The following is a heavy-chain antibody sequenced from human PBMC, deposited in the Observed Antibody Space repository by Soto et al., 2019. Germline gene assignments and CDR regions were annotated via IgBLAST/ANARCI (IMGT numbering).Heavy chain of an antibody. J-gene: IGHJ5*02. CDR1: GFTFSSYG. Sequence: QVQLVESGGGVVQPGRSLRLSRAASGFTFSSYGMHWVRQAPGKGLEWVAVISYDGSNKYYADSVKGRFTISRDNSKNTLYLQMNSLRAEDTAVYYCAKRTTAWGQGTLVTVSS. V-gene: IGHV3-30*18. D-gene: IGHD4-17*01. CDR3: AKRTTA. CDR2: ISYDGSNK.